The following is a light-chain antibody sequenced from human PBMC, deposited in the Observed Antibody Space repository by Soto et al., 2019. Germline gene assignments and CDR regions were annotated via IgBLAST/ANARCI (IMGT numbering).Light chain of an antibody. V-gene: IGLV3-21*02. CDR1: YIGSKT. J-gene: IGLJ1*01. CDR2: DDS. Sequence: SYELTQPPSVSVAPGQTARITCGGNYIGSKTVHWYQQMPGQAPVLVVYDDSARPSGIPERFSGSNSVHTATLTISRVEAGDEADYFCQVWDTNSDLLYVFGTGTKVTVL. CDR3: QVWDTNSDLLYV.